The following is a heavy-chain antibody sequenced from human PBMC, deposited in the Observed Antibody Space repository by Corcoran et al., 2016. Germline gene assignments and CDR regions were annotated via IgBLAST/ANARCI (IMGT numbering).Heavy chain of an antibody. D-gene: IGHD1-7*01. CDR2: IYPGDSDT. CDR1: GYSFTSYW. CDR3: ARAFGTGSTSPYFDY. V-gene: IGHV5-51*01. J-gene: IGHJ4*02. Sequence: EVQLVQSGAEVKKHGEYLKISCKGSGYSFTSYWIGWVRQMPGKGLEWMGIIYPGDSDTRYSPSFQGQVTISADKSISTAYLQWSSLKASDTAMYYCARAFGTGSTSPYFDYWGQGTLVTVSS.